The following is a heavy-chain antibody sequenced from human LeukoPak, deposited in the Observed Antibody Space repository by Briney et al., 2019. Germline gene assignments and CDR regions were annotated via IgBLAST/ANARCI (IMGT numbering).Heavy chain of an antibody. V-gene: IGHV4-59*08. CDR2: INYSGST. CDR3: ARSDCSTTSCVAYYGMDV. J-gene: IGHJ6*02. Sequence: PSETLSLTCTVSGGSISNYYWNWIRQPPGKGLEWIGYINYSGSTNYNPSLKSRVTISVDTSKNQFSLKLSSMTAADTAVYYCARSDCSTTSCVAYYGMDVWGQGTTVTVSS. CDR1: GGSISNYY. D-gene: IGHD2-2*01.